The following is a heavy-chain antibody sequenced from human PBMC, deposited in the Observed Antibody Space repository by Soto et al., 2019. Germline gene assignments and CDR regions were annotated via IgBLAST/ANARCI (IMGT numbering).Heavy chain of an antibody. D-gene: IGHD6-6*01. V-gene: IGHV4-4*02. CDR3: ARAVIAARHAWLYYGMDV. Sequence: PSCTPALACAVCGDSVRSPKWGDWFRHPPGKGLEWIGKIYYSWSTYYNPSLKSRVTISVDTSKNQFSLKLSSVTAADTAVYYCARAVIAARHAWLYYGMDVWGQGTTVTVSS. J-gene: IGHJ6*02. CDR2: IYYSWST. CDR1: GDSVRSPKW.